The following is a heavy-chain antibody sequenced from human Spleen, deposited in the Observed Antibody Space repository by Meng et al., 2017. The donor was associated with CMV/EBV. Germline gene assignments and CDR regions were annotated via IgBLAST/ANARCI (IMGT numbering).Heavy chain of an antibody. CDR1: GFSLSNYW. D-gene: IGHD6-13*01. V-gene: IGHV3-7*01. CDR3: ARVNGYSNSRFDY. CDR2: IFLDGGDK. J-gene: IGHJ4*02. Sequence: GESLKISCAASGFSLSNYWMSWVRQAPGKGLEWVANIFLDGGDKYYVDSVKGRFTISRDNAKNSLYLQMNSLRAEDTAVYYCARVNGYSNSRFDYWGQGTLVTVSS.